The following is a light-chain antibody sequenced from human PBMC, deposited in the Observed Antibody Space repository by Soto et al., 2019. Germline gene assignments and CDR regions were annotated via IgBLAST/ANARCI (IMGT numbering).Light chain of an antibody. V-gene: IGLV2-14*01. CDR3: SSYTSSSKKV. CDR1: SSDVGGYNY. J-gene: IGLJ2*01. Sequence: QSALTQPASVSGSPGQSITISCTGTSSDVGGYNYVSWYQQHPGKAPKLMIYDVSNRPSGVSNRFSGSKSGNTAALTISGLQAEDEADDYCSSYTSSSKKVFGGGTKVTVL. CDR2: DVS.